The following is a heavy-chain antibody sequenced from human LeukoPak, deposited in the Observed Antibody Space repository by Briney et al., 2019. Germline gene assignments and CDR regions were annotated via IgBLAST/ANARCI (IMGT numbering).Heavy chain of an antibody. J-gene: IGHJ5*02. Sequence: GGSLRLSCTASGFTFGDYAMSWFRQAPGKGLEWVGFIRSKAYGGTTEYAASVKGRFTISRDDSKSIAYLQMNSLQTEDTAVYYCTSVSGYYDFWSGYYTRWFDPWGQGTLVTVSS. D-gene: IGHD3-3*01. V-gene: IGHV3-49*03. CDR2: IRSKAYGGTT. CDR1: GFTFGDYA. CDR3: TSVSGYYDFWSGYYTRWFDP.